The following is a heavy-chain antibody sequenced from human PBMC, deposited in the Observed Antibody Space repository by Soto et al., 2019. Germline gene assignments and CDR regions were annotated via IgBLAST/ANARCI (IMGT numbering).Heavy chain of an antibody. CDR1: GGSISSTFYY. CDR2: IYYSGTT. CDR3: ARQKWEQPKWFDP. V-gene: IGHV4-39*01. J-gene: IGHJ5*02. Sequence: PSETLSLTCSLSGGSISSTFYYWGWIRQPPGKGLEWIGSIYYSGTTFYNASLKGRATISVDTSKNQFSLRLTSVTATDTAVYFCARQKWEQPKWFDPWGQGTLVTVSS. D-gene: IGHD1-26*01.